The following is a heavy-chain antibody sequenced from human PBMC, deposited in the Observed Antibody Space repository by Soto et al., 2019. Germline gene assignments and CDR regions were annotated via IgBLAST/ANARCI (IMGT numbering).Heavy chain of an antibody. Sequence: ASVKVSCKASGYTFTSYGISWVPQAPGQGLEWMGWISAYNGNTNYAQKLHGRVTMTTDTSTSTAYMELRSLRSDDTAVYYCARDRGHSSGWYLAYYYYYYGMDVWGQ. CDR1: GYTFTSYG. CDR2: ISAYNGNT. V-gene: IGHV1-18*04. J-gene: IGHJ6*02. CDR3: ARDRGHSSGWYLAYYYYYYGMDV. D-gene: IGHD6-19*01.